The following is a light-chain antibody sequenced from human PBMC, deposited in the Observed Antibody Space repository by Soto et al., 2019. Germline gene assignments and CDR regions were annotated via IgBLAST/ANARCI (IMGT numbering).Light chain of an antibody. CDR2: KVS. CDR3: MQGTHWPPYT. J-gene: IGKJ2*01. V-gene: IGKV2-30*01. CDR1: QSLAYIDGNTY. Sequence: EVVMTQSPLSLPVTLGQPASISCRSSQSLAYIDGNTYLSWFQQRPGQSPRRLIYKVSNRESGVPDRVHSSGAGTDFTLKISRVEAEDVGVYYCMQGTHWPPYTFGQGTKLQIK.